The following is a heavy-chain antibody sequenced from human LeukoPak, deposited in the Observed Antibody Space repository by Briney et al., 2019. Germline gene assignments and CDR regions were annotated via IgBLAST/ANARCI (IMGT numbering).Heavy chain of an antibody. CDR2: ISSSSSYI. CDR3: ARDDSPYLGYYGMDV. D-gene: IGHD3-16*01. Sequence: GGSPRLSCAASGFTFSSYSMNWVRQAPGKGLEWVSSISSSSSYIYYADSVKGRFTISRDNAKNSLYLQMNSLRAEDTAVYYCARDDSPYLGYYGMDVWGQGTTVTVSS. J-gene: IGHJ6*02. CDR1: GFTFSSYS. V-gene: IGHV3-21*01.